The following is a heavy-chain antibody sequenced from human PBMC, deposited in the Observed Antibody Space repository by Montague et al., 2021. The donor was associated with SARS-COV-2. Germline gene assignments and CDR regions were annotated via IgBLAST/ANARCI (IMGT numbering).Heavy chain of an antibody. CDR3: ARARGIAALGTPAYFDY. J-gene: IGHJ4*02. Sequence: SLRLSCAASGFTFSSYSMNWVRQAPGKGLEWVSYISSSSSTIYYADSVKGRFTISRDNVKNSLYLQMNSLRDEDTAVYYCARARGIAALGTPAYFDYWGQGTLVTVSS. V-gene: IGHV3-48*02. CDR2: ISSSSSTI. D-gene: IGHD6-13*01. CDR1: GFTFSSYS.